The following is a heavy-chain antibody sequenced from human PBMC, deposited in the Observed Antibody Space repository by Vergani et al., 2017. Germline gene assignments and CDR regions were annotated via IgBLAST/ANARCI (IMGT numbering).Heavy chain of an antibody. CDR2: IYPGDSDT. Sequence: EVQLVQSGAEVKKPGESLKISCKGSGSSFTSYWIGWVRQMPGKGLEWMGIIYPGDSDTRYSPSFQGQVTISADKSISTAYLQWSSLKASDTAMYYCARRAPDYYGSGSYYNAYYGMDVWGQGTTVTVSS. CDR3: ARRAPDYYGSGSYYNAYYGMDV. V-gene: IGHV5-51*01. D-gene: IGHD3-10*01. CDR1: GSSFTSYW. J-gene: IGHJ6*02.